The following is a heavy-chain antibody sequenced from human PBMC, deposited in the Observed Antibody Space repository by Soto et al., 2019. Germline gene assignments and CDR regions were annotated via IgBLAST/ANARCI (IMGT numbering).Heavy chain of an antibody. J-gene: IGHJ4*02. CDR1: GFTFSSYA. CDR3: AKDSSRKVVVAATDY. V-gene: IGHV3-23*01. Sequence: EVQLLESGGGLVQPGGSLRLSCAASGFTFSSYAMSWVRQAPGKGLEWVSAISGSGGSTYYADSVKGRFTISRDNSKNTLYLQMKSLRDEDTAVYYCAKDSSRKVVVAATDYWGQGTLVTVSS. D-gene: IGHD2-15*01. CDR2: ISGSGGST.